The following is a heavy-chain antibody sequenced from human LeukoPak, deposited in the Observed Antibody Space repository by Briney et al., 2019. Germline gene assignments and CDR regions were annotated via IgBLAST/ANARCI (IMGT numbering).Heavy chain of an antibody. CDR2: TSGSGDSA. CDR3: AKALTTNGWRHFDH. CDR1: GFTFSSYTFSTYA. D-gene: IGHD2-8*01. V-gene: IGHV3-23*01. J-gene: IGHJ4*02. Sequence: GGSLRLSCAASGFTFSSYTFSTYAMNWVRQAPGKGLEWVSVTSGSGDSAYYAASAKGRFTISRDNSKNTLYLQMNSLRAEDTDVYYCAKALTTNGWRHFDHWGQGALVTVPS.